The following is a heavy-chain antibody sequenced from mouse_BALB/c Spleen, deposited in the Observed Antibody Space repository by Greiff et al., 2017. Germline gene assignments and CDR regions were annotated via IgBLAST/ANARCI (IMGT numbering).Heavy chain of an antibody. V-gene: IGHV3-2*02. CDR1: GYSITSDYA. Sequence: EVQLVESGPGLVKPSQSLSLTCTVTGYSITSDYAWNWIRQFPGNKLEWMGYISYSGSTSYNPSLKSRISITRDTSKNQFFLQLNSVTTEDTATYYCARSRLRLGYFDVWGAGTTVTVSS. CDR3: ARSRLRLGYFDV. J-gene: IGHJ1*01. CDR2: ISYSGST. D-gene: IGHD1-2*01.